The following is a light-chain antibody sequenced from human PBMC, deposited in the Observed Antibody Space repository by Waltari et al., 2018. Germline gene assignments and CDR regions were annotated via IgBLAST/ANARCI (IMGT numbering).Light chain of an antibody. CDR1: QIVSIIY. Sequence: EIVLTQSPGTLSSPPGERATLSCRASQIVSIIYLAWYQQKPGQAPRLLIRGASNRASGIPDRFSGSGSGTDFTLTISRLEPEDVAVYYCQQHANSPWTFGQGTKVEIK. CDR3: QQHANSPWT. J-gene: IGKJ1*01. V-gene: IGKV3-20*01. CDR2: GAS.